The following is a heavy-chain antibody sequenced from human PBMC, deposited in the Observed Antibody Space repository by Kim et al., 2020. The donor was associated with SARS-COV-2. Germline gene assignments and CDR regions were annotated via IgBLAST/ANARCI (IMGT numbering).Heavy chain of an antibody. CDR1: GYTFTGYY. CDR3: ARDRRSSWDNYYYYGMDV. D-gene: IGHD6-13*01. Sequence: ASVKVSCKASGYTFTGYYMHWVRQAPGQGLEWMGWINPNSGGTNYAQKFQGRVTMTRDTSISTAYMELSRLRSDDTAVYYCARDRRSSWDNYYYYGMDVWGQGTTVTVSS. CDR2: INPNSGGT. V-gene: IGHV1-2*02. J-gene: IGHJ6*02.